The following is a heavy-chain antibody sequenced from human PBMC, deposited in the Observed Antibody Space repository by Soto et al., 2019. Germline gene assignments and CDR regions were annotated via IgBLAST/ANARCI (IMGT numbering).Heavy chain of an antibody. CDR2: FDPEDGET. V-gene: IGHV1-24*01. D-gene: IGHD1-1*01. J-gene: IGHJ3*02. Sequence: ASVKVSCKVSGYTLTELSMHWVRQAPGKGLEWMGGFDPEDGETIYAQKFQGRVTMTEDTSTDTAYMELSSLRSEDTALYYCATDRYNWNDRGAFDIWGQGTMVTVSS. CDR1: GYTLTELS. CDR3: ATDRYNWNDRGAFDI.